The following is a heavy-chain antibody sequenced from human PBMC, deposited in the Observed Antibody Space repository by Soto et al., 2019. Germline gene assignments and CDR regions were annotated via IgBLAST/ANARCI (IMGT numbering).Heavy chain of an antibody. CDR2: IHYSGST. CDR3: VRLSAISAYYDILTGRSGLFEY. V-gene: IGHV4-59*08. D-gene: IGHD3-9*01. J-gene: IGHJ4*02. CDR1: GDSINRNF. Sequence: PSETLSLTCGVSGDSINRNFWNWIRQSPSKGLEWIGYIHYSGSTDQNPSLWSRVTISIDTSKNQFSLTLTSVTAADTAVYYCVRLSAISAYYDILTGRSGLFEYWGQGTPVTVSS.